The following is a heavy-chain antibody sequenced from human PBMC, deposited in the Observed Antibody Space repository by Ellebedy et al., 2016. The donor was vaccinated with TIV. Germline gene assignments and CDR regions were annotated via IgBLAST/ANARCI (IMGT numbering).Heavy chain of an antibody. CDR3: AKEERTMGRGVIPWYFQH. Sequence: GESLKISCAASGFTFSSYGMHWVRQAPGKGLEWVAFIRYDGSNKYYADSVKGRFTISRDNSKNTLYLQMNSLRAEDTAVYYCAKEERTMGRGVIPWYFQHWGQGTLVTVSS. V-gene: IGHV3-30*02. CDR1: GFTFSSYG. J-gene: IGHJ1*01. CDR2: IRYDGSNK. D-gene: IGHD3-10*01.